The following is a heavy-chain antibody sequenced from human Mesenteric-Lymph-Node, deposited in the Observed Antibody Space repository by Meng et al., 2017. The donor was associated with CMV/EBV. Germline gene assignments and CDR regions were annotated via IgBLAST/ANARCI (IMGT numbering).Heavy chain of an antibody. J-gene: IGHJ6*02. D-gene: IGHD6-13*01. CDR2: INWNSNSI. CDR1: GFTFDDYA. CDR3: AKDIRSSWKGTGYGMDV. Sequence: SLKISCAASGFTFDDYAMHWVRQAPGKGLEWVSAINWNSNSIGYADSVKGRFTISRDNANNSLYLQMSSLRAEDTALYYCAKDIRSSWKGTGYGMDVWGQGTTVTV. V-gene: IGHV3-9*01.